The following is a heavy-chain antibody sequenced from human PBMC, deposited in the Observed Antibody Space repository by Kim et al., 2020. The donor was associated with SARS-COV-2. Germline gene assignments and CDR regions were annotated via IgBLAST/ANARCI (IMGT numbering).Heavy chain of an antibody. Sequence: ASVKVSCKASGYTFTSYAMHWVRQAPGQRLEWMGWINAGNGNTKYSQKFQGRVTITRDTSASTAYMELSSLRSEDTAVYYCARWSGSYYDYYGMDVWGQGTTVTVSS. V-gene: IGHV1-3*01. CDR1: GYTFTSYA. J-gene: IGHJ6*02. D-gene: IGHD1-26*01. CDR2: INAGNGNT. CDR3: ARWSGSYYDYYGMDV.